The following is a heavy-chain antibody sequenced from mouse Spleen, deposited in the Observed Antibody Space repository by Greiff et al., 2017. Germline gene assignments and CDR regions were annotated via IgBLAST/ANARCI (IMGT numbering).Heavy chain of an antibody. CDR2: INPYNGGT. CDR3: ARDLDGSFFFDY. CDR1: GYTFTDYY. V-gene: IGHV1-19*01. Sequence: EVQLQQSGPVLVKPGASVKMSCKASGYTFTDYYMNWVKQSHGKSLEWIGVINPYNGGTSYNQKFKGKATLTVDKSSSTAYMELNSLTSEDSAVYYCARDLDGSFFFDYWGQGTTLTVSS. D-gene: IGHD2-3*01. J-gene: IGHJ2*01.